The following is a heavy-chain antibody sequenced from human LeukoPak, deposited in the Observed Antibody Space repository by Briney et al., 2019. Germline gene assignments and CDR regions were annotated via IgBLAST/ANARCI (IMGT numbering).Heavy chain of an antibody. CDR1: GYSFTSYW. CDR2: IYPGDSDT. Sequence: GESLKISCKGSGYSFTSYWIGWVRQMPGKGLEWMGIIYPGDSDTRYSPSFQGQVTISADKSISTAYLQWSSLKASDTAMYCCARLGYCSSTSCYNWFDPWGQGTLVTVSS. J-gene: IGHJ5*02. CDR3: ARLGYCSSTSCYNWFDP. V-gene: IGHV5-51*01. D-gene: IGHD2-2*01.